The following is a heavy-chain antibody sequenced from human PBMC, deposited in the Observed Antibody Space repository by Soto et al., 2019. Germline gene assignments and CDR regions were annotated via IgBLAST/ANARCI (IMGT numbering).Heavy chain of an antibody. D-gene: IGHD3-3*01. Sequence: GGSLRLSCAASGLTFSKAWMSWVRQAPGKGLEWVGRIKSKTDGGTTDYAAPVKGRFAITRDDSKNTLYLQMNSLKTEDTAVYYCTTDALRFLEWLSYWGQGTLVTVSS. CDR3: TTDALRFLEWLSY. CDR1: GLTFSKAW. J-gene: IGHJ4*02. CDR2: IKSKTDGGTT. V-gene: IGHV3-15*01.